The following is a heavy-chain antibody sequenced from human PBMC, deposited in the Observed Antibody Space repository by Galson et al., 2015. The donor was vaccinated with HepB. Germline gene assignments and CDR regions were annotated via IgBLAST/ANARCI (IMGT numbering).Heavy chain of an antibody. CDR1: GFTFGHYA. CDR2: ISGSSGGGT. D-gene: IGHD3-3*01. J-gene: IGHJ4*02. V-gene: IGHV3-23*01. Sequence: SLRLSCAASGFTFGHYAMSWVRQGPGKGLEWVSAISGSSGGGTDYAASVKGRFTISRDNSKNALYLELNSLRAEDTAVYYCARGQYYDFWRSDSTTYFVYWGQGTLVTVSS. CDR3: ARGQYYDFWRSDSTTYFVY.